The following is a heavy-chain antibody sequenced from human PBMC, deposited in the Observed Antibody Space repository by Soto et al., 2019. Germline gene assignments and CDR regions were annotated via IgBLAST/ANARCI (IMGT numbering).Heavy chain of an antibody. V-gene: IGHV3-30-3*01. D-gene: IGHD5-18*01. CDR2: ISYDGSNK. CDR1: GFTFSSYA. Sequence: GGSLRLSCAASGFTFSSYAMHWVRQAPGKGLEWVAVISYDGSNKYYADSVKGRFTISRDNSKNTLYLQMNSLRAEDTAVYYCARMADTARPIWEYFDYWGQGTLVTVSS. J-gene: IGHJ4*02. CDR3: ARMADTARPIWEYFDY.